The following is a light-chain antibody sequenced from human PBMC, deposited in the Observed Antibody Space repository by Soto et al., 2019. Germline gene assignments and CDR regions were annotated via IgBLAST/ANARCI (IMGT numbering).Light chain of an antibody. CDR1: LRSSNS. V-gene: IGKV1-5*01. CDR2: HAS. J-gene: IGKJ1*01. CDR3: QQYNSYS. Sequence: DIQMSQCPSTVPGSXGDRVTIGCRSRLRSSNSLAWYQQIPGTAPTLQIYHASTLESGVPSRFSGSGSGTECTLTISSLHPDDFATDYCQQYNSYSFGQGTKVDIK.